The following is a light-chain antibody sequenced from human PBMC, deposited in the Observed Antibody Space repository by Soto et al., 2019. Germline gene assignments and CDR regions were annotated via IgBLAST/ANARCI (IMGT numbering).Light chain of an antibody. CDR2: DAS. Sequence: AIQLTQSPFSLSASVGDRVTISCRASQGISSALAWYQQKPGKAPKLLIYDASSLESGVPSRFSGSGSGTDFALTISSLQPEDFATYYCQQFNSYPRTFGQGTKLESK. CDR3: QQFNSYPRT. V-gene: IGKV1-13*02. CDR1: QGISSA. J-gene: IGKJ2*01.